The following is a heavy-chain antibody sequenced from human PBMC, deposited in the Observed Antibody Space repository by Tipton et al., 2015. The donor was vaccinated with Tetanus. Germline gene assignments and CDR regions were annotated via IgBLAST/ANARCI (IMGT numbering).Heavy chain of an antibody. CDR1: GYTFTGYY. CDR3: ARDRGDYIYYGMDV. D-gene: IGHD3-22*01. V-gene: IGHV1-2*02. J-gene: IGHJ6*02. CDR2: IDPNSGGT. Sequence: QLVQSGAEMKKPGASVKVSCKASGYTFTGYYMYWVRQAPGQGLEWMGWIDPNSGGTVYAQKFHGRVAMTRDTSISTAYMELSSLRSDDTAVYYCARDRGDYIYYGMDVWGPGTTVIVS.